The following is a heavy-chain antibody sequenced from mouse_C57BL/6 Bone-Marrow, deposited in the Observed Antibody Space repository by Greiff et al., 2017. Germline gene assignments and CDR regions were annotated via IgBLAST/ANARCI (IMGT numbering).Heavy chain of an antibody. Sequence: EVQRVESGGGLVQPKGSLKLSCAASGFSFNTYAMNWVRQAPGKGLEWVARIRSKSNNYATYYADSVKDRFTISRDDSESMLYLQMNNLKTEDTAMYYCVRQTYYGYDGAMDYWGQGTSVTVSS. J-gene: IGHJ4*01. CDR3: VRQTYYGYDGAMDY. CDR1: GFSFNTYA. CDR2: IRSKSNNYAT. D-gene: IGHD2-9*01. V-gene: IGHV10-1*01.